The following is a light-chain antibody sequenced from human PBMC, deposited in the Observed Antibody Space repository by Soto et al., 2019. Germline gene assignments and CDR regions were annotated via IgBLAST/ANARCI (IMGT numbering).Light chain of an antibody. J-gene: IGKJ1*01. CDR2: EAS. V-gene: IGKV1-5*01. Sequence: DIQMTQSPATLSASVGDRVTISCRASHSISVCLAWYQQKAGQAPRLLIYEASRRATGIPARFSGSGSGTEVILTISGLQPGDSATYYCQQYNSYCPTFGQGTKVDIK. CDR1: HSISVC. CDR3: QQYNSYCPT.